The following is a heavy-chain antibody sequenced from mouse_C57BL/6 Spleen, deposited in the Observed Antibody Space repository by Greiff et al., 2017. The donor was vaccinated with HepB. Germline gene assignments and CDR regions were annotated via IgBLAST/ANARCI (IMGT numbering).Heavy chain of an antibody. CDR3: ARSHYYGSSYVGYFDY. V-gene: IGHV1-64*01. CDR1: GYTFTSYW. J-gene: IGHJ2*01. CDR2: IHPNSGST. Sequence: VQLQQSGAELVKPGASVKLSCKASGYTFTSYWMHWVKQRPGQGLEWIGMIHPNSGSTNYNEKFKSKATLTVDKSSSTAYMQLSSLTSEDSAVDYCARSHYYGSSYVGYFDYWGQGTTLTVSS. D-gene: IGHD1-1*01.